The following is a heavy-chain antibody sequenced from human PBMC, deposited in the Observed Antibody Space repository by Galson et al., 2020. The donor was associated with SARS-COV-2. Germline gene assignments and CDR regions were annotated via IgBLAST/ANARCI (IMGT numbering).Heavy chain of an antibody. CDR1: GYTFNRYA. J-gene: IGHJ6*03. D-gene: IGHD3-10*01. CDR3: PRAMRHQVVLGFGGLDYYYMDV. CDR2: INTNTGHP. Sequence: GESLKISCKASGYTFNRYAMNWVRQAPGQGLEWMGWINTNTGHPTYAQRFTGRFVFSLETTVSTAYLQISSLKAEDTAVYYCPRAMRHQVVLGFGGLDYYYMDVWGKGTTVTVSS. V-gene: IGHV7-4-1*02.